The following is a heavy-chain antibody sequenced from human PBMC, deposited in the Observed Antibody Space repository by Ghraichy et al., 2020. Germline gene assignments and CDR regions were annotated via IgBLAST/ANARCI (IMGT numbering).Heavy chain of an antibody. CDR3: ARLPNSDYGGFDY. Sequence: SETLSLTCTVSGGSISSSSYYWGWIRQPPGKGLEWIGSIYYSGSTYYNPSLKSRVTISVDTSKNQFSLKLSSVTAADTAVYYCARLPNSDYGGFDYWGQGTLVTVSS. D-gene: IGHD4-17*01. J-gene: IGHJ4*02. V-gene: IGHV4-39*01. CDR2: IYYSGST. CDR1: GGSISSSSYY.